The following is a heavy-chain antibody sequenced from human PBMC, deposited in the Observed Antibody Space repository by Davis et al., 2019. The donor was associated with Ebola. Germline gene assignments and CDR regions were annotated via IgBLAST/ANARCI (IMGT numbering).Heavy chain of an antibody. D-gene: IGHD3-9*01. CDR2: INAGNGNT. J-gene: IGHJ6*02. CDR3: AKDYSTRNFDWLVYYYNGMDV. Sequence: ASVKVSCKASGYTFTSYAMHWVRQAPGQRLEWMGWINAGNGNTKYSQKFQGRVTITADKSTSTAYMELSSLRAEDTAVYYCAKDYSTRNFDWLVYYYNGMDVWGQGTTVTVSS. V-gene: IGHV1-3*01. CDR1: GYTFTSYA.